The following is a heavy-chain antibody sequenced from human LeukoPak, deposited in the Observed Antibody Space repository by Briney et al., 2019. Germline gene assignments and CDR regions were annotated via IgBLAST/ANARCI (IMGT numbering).Heavy chain of an antibody. CDR2: ISGSGGST. CDR1: GFTFSSYG. J-gene: IGHJ4*02. Sequence: GGSLRLSCAAPGFTFSSYGMSWVRQAPGKGLEWVSAISGSGGSTYYADSVKGRFTISRDNSKNTLYLQMNSLRAEDTAVYYCAKSPYSSGWLHYYWGQGTLVTVSS. D-gene: IGHD6-19*01. V-gene: IGHV3-23*01. CDR3: AKSPYSSGWLHYY.